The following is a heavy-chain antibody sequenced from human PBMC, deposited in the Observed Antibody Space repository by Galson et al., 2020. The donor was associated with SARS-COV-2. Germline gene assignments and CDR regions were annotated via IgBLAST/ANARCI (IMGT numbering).Heavy chain of an antibody. CDR2: MSYDETNK. Sequence: GGSLRLSCAASGFTFNIYAMHWVRQAPGQGLEWVAVMSYDETNKSYADSVKGRFTISRDNSKNTLYLHMNSLRPEDTAVYYCATGGTVITLGDSWGQGTLVTVAS. J-gene: IGHJ4*02. V-gene: IGHV3-30*04. CDR1: GFTFNIYA. D-gene: IGHD3-16*01. CDR3: ATGGTVITLGDS.